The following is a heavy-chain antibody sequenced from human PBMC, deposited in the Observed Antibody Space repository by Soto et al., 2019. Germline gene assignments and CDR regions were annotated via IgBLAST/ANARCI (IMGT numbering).Heavy chain of an antibody. CDR1: GGTFSSYT. V-gene: IGHV1-69*08. Sequence: QVQLVQSGAEVKKPGSSVKVSCKASGGTFSSYTISWVRQAPGQGLEWMGRIIPILGIANYAQKFQGRVTITADKSTSTAYMELSSLRSEDTAVYYCARDLEEQHQYPEYFQHWGQGTLVTVSS. CDR2: IIPILGIA. CDR3: ARDLEEQHQYPEYFQH. D-gene: IGHD1-1*01. J-gene: IGHJ1*01.